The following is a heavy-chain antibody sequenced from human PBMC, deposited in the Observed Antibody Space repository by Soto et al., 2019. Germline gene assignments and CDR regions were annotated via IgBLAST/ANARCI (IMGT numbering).Heavy chain of an antibody. CDR2: IFSNDEK. D-gene: IGHD3-16*01. CDR3: ARTRVNTFLRGPGADY. CDR1: GFSLSNARMG. Sequence: QVTLKESGPVLVKPTETLTLTCTVSGFSLSNARMGVSWIRQPPGKALEWLAHIFSNDEKSYSTSLKRRVTNPKDTSQTQVVLTMTNMDPVDTATYYCARTRVNTFLRGPGADYWGQGTLVTVSS. V-gene: IGHV2-26*01. J-gene: IGHJ4*02.